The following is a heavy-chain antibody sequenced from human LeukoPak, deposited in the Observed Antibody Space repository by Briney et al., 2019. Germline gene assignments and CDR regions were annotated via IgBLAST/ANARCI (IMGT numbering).Heavy chain of an antibody. CDR1: GGSISSSSYY. CDR2: IYYSGST. D-gene: IGHD6-13*01. CDR3: ARHWRAAAGKNWFDP. V-gene: IGHV4-39*01. J-gene: IGHJ5*02. Sequence: SETLSLTCTVSGGSISSSSYYWGWIRQPPGKGLEWIGSIYYSGSTYYNPSLKSRVTISVDTSKNQFSLKLSSVTAADTAVYYCARHWRAAAGKNWFDPWGQGTLVTASS.